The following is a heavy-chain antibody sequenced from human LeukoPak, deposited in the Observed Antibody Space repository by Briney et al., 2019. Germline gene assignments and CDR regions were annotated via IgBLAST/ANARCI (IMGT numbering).Heavy chain of an antibody. V-gene: IGHV4-59*11. CDR1: GGSISSHY. CDR2: IYHSGST. D-gene: IGHD3-10*01. Sequence: SETLSLTCTVSGGSISSHYWSWIRQPPGKGLEWIGYIYHSGSTYYNPPLKSRVTISVDRSKNQFSLKLSSVTAADTAVYYCARIVVRGAYPDYWGQGTLVTVSS. CDR3: ARIVVRGAYPDY. J-gene: IGHJ4*02.